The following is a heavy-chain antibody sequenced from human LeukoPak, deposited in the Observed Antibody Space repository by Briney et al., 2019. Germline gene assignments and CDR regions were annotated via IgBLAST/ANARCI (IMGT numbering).Heavy chain of an antibody. D-gene: IGHD4-17*01. J-gene: IGHJ4*02. CDR1: GGSISSSSYY. Sequence: SGTLSLTCTVSGGSISSSSYYWGWIRQPPGKGLEWIGSIYYSESTYYNPSLKSRVTISVDTSKNQFSLKLSSVTAADTAVYYCAREKYYGEFPPFFDYWGQGTLVTVSS. CDR2: IYYSEST. CDR3: AREKYYGEFPPFFDY. V-gene: IGHV4-39*01.